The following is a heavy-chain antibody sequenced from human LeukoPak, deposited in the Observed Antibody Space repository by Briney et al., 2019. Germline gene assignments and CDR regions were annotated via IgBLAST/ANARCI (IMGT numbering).Heavy chain of an antibody. CDR2: VSGTGGRT. Sequence: GGSLRLSCAASGFTFSTYAMSWVRQAPGKGLEWVSVVSGTGGRTYYADSVKGRFTISRDNSKNTLYLQMNSLRAEDTAVYYCTTDFDFWSGTIHWGQGTLVTVSS. CDR3: TTDFDFWSGTIH. J-gene: IGHJ4*02. V-gene: IGHV3-23*01. D-gene: IGHD3-3*01. CDR1: GFTFSTYA.